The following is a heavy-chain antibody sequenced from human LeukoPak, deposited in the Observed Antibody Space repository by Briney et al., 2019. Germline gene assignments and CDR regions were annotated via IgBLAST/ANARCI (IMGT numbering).Heavy chain of an antibody. J-gene: IGHJ3*02. CDR1: GFALSSYA. Sequence: GGSLRLSCAASGFALSSYAMSWVRQAPGKGLEWVSATSSSDAGTYHAESVRGRFTISRDNSKNTLYLQMNSLRADDAAVYYCARESYAFDIWGQGTMVTVSS. CDR3: ARESYAFDI. CDR2: TSSSDAGT. V-gene: IGHV3-23*01.